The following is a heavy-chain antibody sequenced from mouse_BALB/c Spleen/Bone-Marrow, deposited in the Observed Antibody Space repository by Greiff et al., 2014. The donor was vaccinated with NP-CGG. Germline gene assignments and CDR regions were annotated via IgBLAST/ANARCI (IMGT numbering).Heavy chain of an antibody. J-gene: IGHJ4*01. CDR2: IYPGDGDT. CDR3: ASPYGNYDAMDY. D-gene: IGHD2-1*01. Sequence: QVQLKESGAELARPGASVKLSCKASGYTFTSYWMQWVKQRPGQGLQWIGAIYPGDGDTRYTQKFRSKATLTADKSSNTAYMQLSSLTSEDSAVYFCASPYGNYDAMDYWGQGTSVTVSS. V-gene: IGHV1-87*01. CDR1: GYTFTSYW.